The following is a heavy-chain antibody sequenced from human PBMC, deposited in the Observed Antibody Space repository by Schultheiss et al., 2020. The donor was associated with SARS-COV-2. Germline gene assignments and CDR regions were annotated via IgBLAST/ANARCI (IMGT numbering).Heavy chain of an antibody. Sequence: GESLKISCATSGFTFRTYGMYWVRQAPGKGLEWVAIISYDGSNKYYADSVKGRFTISRDNSKNTLYLQMNSLRAEDTALYYCAKDTGPMVIHSRAFDYWGQGTLVTVSS. V-gene: IGHV3-30*18. D-gene: IGHD5-18*01. J-gene: IGHJ4*02. CDR3: AKDTGPMVIHSRAFDY. CDR1: GFTFRTYG. CDR2: ISYDGSNK.